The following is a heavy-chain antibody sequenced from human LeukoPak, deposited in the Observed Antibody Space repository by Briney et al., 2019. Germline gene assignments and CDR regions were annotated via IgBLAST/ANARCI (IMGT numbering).Heavy chain of an antibody. V-gene: IGHV3-7*01. CDR2: IKQDGSEK. CDR1: GFTFSSYW. CDR3: ARYLNSASWYFDL. D-gene: IGHD1-7*01. J-gene: IGHJ2*01. Sequence: PGGSLRLSCAASGFTFSSYWMSWVRQAPGKGLEWVANIKQDGSEKYYVDSVKGRFTISRDNAKNSLYLQMNSLRAEDTAVYYCARYLNSASWYFDLWGRGTLVTVSS.